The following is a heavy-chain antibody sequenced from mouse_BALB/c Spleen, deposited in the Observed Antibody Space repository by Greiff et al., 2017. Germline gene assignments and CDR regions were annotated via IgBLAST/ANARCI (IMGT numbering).Heavy chain of an antibody. CDR2: ISSGGST. Sequence: EVNLVESGGGLVKPGGSLKLSCAASGFTFSSYAMSWVRQTPEKRLEWVASISSGGSTYYPDSVKGRFTISRDNARNILYLQMSSLRSEDTAMYYCAREGFAYWGQGTLVTVSA. V-gene: IGHV5-6-5*01. CDR3: AREGFAY. CDR1: GFTFSSYA. J-gene: IGHJ3*01.